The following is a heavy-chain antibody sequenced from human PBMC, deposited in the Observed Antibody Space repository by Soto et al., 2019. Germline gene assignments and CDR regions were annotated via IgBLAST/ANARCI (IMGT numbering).Heavy chain of an antibody. CDR2: IYYSGST. J-gene: IGHJ3*02. D-gene: IGHD2-15*01. V-gene: IGHV4-39*01. Sequence: SETLSLTCTVSGGSISSSSYYWGWIRQPPGKGLEWIGSIYYSGSTYYNPSLKSRVTISVDTSKNQFSLKLSSVTAADTAVYYCASHLIVVVVAATGPAAFDIWGQGTMVTVSS. CDR3: ASHLIVVVVAATGPAAFDI. CDR1: GGSISSSSYY.